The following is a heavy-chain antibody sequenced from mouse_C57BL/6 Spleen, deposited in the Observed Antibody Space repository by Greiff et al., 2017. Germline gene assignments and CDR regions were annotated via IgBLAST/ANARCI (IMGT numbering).Heavy chain of an antibody. J-gene: IGHJ4*01. CDR2: INPSSGYT. Sequence: VQRVESGAELAKPGASVKLSCKASGYTFTSYWMHWVKQRPGQGLEWIGYINPSSGYTKYNQKFKDKATLTADKSSSTAYMQLSSLTYEDSAVYYCARSPSRYAMDYWGQGTSVTVSS. CDR3: ARSPSRYAMDY. CDR1: GYTFTSYW. V-gene: IGHV1-7*01.